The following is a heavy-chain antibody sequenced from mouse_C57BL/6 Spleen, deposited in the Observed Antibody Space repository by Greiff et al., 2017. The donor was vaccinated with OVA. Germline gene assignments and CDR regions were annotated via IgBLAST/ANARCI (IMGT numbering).Heavy chain of an antibody. V-gene: IGHV1-69*01. CDR2: IDPSDSYT. D-gene: IGHD2-2*01. CDR3: ARGDGYEY. J-gene: IGHJ2*01. CDR1: GYTFTSYW. Sequence: QVQLQQPGAELVMPGASVKLSCKASGYTFTSYWMHWVKQRPGQGLEWIGEIDPSDSYTNYNQKFKGKTTLTVDKSSSTAYMQLSSLTSEDSAVYYCARGDGYEYWGQGTTLTVSS.